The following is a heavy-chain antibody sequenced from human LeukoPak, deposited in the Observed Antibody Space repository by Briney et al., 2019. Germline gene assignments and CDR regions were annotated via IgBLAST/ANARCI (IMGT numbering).Heavy chain of an antibody. V-gene: IGHV1-8*02. CDR3: ARGRRRFVVVVAATSYGMDV. CDR2: MNPNSGNT. D-gene: IGHD2-15*01. Sequence: EASVTVSCKASGYTFTGYYMHWVRQAPGQGLEWMGWMNPNSGNTGYAQKFQGRVTMTRNTSISTAYMELSSLRSEDTAVYYCARGRRRFVVVVAATSYGMDVWGQGTTVTVSS. CDR1: GYTFTGYY. J-gene: IGHJ6*02.